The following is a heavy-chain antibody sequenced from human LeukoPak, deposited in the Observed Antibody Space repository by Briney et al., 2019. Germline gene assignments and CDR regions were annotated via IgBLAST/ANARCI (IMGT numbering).Heavy chain of an antibody. CDR1: RSPVSNYW. CDR2: IDESVGEK. V-gene: IGHV3-7*04. Sequence: GGSLRLFSASYRSPVSNYWMMWFRQAPARGQEWVTNIDESVGEKYYVDSVKGRFTISRDNAKDSVYLQNNNLSAEDTAVYYCARDWGGRSCYWGQGTLVTVSS. CDR3: ARDWGGRSCY. J-gene: IGHJ4*02. D-gene: IGHD1-26*01.